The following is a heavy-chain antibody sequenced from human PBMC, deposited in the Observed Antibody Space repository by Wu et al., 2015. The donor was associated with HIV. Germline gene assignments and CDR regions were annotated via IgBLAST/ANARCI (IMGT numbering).Heavy chain of an antibody. CDR3: ARDRRKDYYDSSGYYGFDY. D-gene: IGHD3-22*01. Sequence: QVQLVQSGAEMKKPGASVNISCKASGYAFTTYYIHWVRQVPGQGLEWMGLVNPGIGSTYYAEKFQGRVTMTRDTSTTTVNMQLGTLTSEDTAVYYCARDRRKDYYDSSGYYGFDYWGQGTLVTVSS. CDR1: GYAFTTYY. CDR2: VNPGIGST. J-gene: IGHJ4*02. V-gene: IGHV1-46*01.